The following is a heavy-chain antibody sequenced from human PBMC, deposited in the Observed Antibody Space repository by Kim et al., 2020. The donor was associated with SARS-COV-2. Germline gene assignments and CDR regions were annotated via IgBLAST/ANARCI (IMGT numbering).Heavy chain of an antibody. Sequence: SETLSLTCAVYGGSFSGYYWSWIRQPPGKGLEWIGEINHSGSTNYNPSLKSRVTISVDTSKNQFSLKLSSVTAADTAVYYCARREGAFDIWGQGTMVTVSS. V-gene: IGHV4-34*01. CDR3: ARREGAFDI. CDR1: GGSFSGYY. J-gene: IGHJ3*02. CDR2: INHSGST.